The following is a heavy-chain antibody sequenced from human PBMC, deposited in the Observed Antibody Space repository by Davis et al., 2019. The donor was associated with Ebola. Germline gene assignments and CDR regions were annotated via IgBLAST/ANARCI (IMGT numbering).Heavy chain of an antibody. CDR2: IYYSGIT. CDR3: ARHVPLHLGALLAPPDHFDY. D-gene: IGHD3-16*01. J-gene: IGHJ4*02. V-gene: IGHV4-39*01. Sequence: SETLSLTCTVSGGSISSYYWGWIRQPPRKGLEWIGSIYYSGITYYNPSLKSRVTISVDTSKNQFSLKLSSVTAADTAVYYCARHVPLHLGALLAPPDHFDYWGQGTLVTVSS. CDR1: GGSISSYY.